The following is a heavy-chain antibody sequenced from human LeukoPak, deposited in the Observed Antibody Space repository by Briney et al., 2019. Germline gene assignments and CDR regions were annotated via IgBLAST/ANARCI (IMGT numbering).Heavy chain of an antibody. J-gene: IGHJ4*02. D-gene: IGHD3-10*01. CDR1: GYSFTSYW. V-gene: IGHV5-51*01. Sequence: GESLKISCKGSGYSFTSYWIGWVRQMPGKGLEWMGIIYPGDSDTRCSPSFQGQVTISADKSISTAYLQWSSLKASDTAMYYCARIYGSGSYLAPYYFDYWGQGTLVTVSS. CDR2: IYPGDSDT. CDR3: ARIYGSGSYLAPYYFDY.